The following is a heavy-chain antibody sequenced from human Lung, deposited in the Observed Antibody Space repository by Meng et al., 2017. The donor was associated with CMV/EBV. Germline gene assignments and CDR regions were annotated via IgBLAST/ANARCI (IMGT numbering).Heavy chain of an antibody. J-gene: IGHJ4*02. Sequence: SLKISCAASGFTFDDYAMHWVRQSPGKGLEWVSGISWNSATIGYAGSVKGRFTISRDNAKNSLYLQMNSLRAEDTALNCCAKDLQGGDSDYDFDNWGQGTLVTVSS. CDR3: AKDLQGGDSDYDFDN. CDR2: ISWNSATI. CDR1: GFTFDDYA. D-gene: IGHD4/OR15-4a*01. V-gene: IGHV3-9*01.